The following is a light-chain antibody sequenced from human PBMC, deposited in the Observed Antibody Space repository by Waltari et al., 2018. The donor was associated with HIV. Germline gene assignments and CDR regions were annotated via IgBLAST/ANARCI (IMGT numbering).Light chain of an antibody. CDR3: QSYDSSLIHVV. CDR2: GNT. J-gene: IGLJ2*01. CDR1: SPNIRAGYD. Sequence: QSVLTQPPSVSGAPGQRVTISCTGSSPNIRAGYDVHWYQQLPGTAPKLLIYGNTNRPSGVPDRFSGSKSGTSGSLAITGLQAEDEADYYCQSYDSSLIHVVFGGGTRLTVL. V-gene: IGLV1-40*01.